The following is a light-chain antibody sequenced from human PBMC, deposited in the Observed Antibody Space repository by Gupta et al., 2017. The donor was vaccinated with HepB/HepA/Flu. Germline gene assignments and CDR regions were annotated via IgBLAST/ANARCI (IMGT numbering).Light chain of an antibody. CDR1: SSNIGNNY. J-gene: IGLJ2*01. CDR2: DNN. CDR3: GTWDSSLGAGRV. Sequence: SVLTQPPSVSAAPGQKVTISCSGSSSNIGNNYVSWYQQLPGTAPKLLMYDNNKRPSGIPDRFSGSKSGTSATLGITGLQTGDEADYYCGTWDSSLGAGRVFGGGTKLTVL. V-gene: IGLV1-51*01.